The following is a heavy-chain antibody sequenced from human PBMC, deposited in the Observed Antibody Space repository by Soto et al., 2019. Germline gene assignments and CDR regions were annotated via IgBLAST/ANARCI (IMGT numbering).Heavy chain of an antibody. J-gene: IGHJ5*02. CDR3: ARGRQGFFDP. Sequence: PGGSLRLSCAASGFTFSSYSMNWVRQAPGKGLEWVSSISSSSSYIYYADSVKGRFTISRDNAKNSLYLQMNGLRAEDTAVYYCARGRQGFFDPWGQGTLVTVSS. CDR1: GFTFSSYS. V-gene: IGHV3-21*01. CDR2: ISSSSSYI.